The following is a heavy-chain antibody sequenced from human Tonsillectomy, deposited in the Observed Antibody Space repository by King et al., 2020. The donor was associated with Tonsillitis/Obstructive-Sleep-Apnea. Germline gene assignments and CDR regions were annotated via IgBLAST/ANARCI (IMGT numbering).Heavy chain of an antibody. CDR1: GFSFSSYW. CDR2: IHGVGRSS. CDR3: ARDLPPTTY. D-gene: IGHD5-12*01. V-gene: IGHV3-74*01. J-gene: IGHJ4*02. Sequence: VQLVESGGGLVQPGGSLRLSCAASGFSFSSYWMHWVRQAPGKGLVWVSRIHGVGRSSSYADSVKGRFTISRDNAKNTLYLQMNSLSAEDTAVYYCARDLPPTTYWGQGTLVAVS.